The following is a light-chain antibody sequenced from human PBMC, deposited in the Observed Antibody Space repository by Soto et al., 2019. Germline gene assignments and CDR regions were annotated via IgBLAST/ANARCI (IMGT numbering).Light chain of an antibody. J-gene: IGKJ1*01. V-gene: IGKV1-6*01. Sequence: AIQMTQSPSSLSASLVYIFTITCRASQGIRHDLGWYQQKPGKAPKLLIYAASTLQSGVPSRFSGSGSGTDFTLTISSLQPEDFATYYCLQDYNYPSTFGQGTKV. CDR1: QGIRHD. CDR2: AAS. CDR3: LQDYNYPST.